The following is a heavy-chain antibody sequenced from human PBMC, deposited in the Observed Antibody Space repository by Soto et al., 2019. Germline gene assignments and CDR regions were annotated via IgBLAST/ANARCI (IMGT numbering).Heavy chain of an antibody. CDR2: IYYLGST. Sequence: PSETLSLTCSVSGCSMSEYVWSWIRQSPGKGLEWIGYIYYLGSTDYNPSLKSRVTISVDTSKRQFSLRLTSVTAADTAVYYCARDGYDGSGSPYPAYWGPGTQVTVSS. J-gene: IGHJ4*02. V-gene: IGHV4-59*01. CDR1: GCSMSEYV. CDR3: ARDGYDGSGSPYPAY. D-gene: IGHD3-10*01.